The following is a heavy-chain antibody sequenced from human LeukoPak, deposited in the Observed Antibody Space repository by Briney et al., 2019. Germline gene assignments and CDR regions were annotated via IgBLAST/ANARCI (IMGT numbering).Heavy chain of an antibody. CDR3: ARGGDYYDSSGYSDY. Sequence: ASVTVSCEASGYTFTSYGISWVRQAPGQGLEWMGWISAYNGNTNYAQKLQGRVTMTTDTSTSTAYMELRSLRSDDTAVYYCARGGDYYDSSGYSDYWGQGTLVTVSS. V-gene: IGHV1-18*01. CDR1: GYTFTSYG. D-gene: IGHD3-22*01. CDR2: ISAYNGNT. J-gene: IGHJ4*02.